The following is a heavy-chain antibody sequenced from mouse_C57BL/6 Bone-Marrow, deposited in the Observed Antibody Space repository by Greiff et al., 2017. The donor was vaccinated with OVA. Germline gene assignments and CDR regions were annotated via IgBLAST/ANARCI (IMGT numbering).Heavy chain of an antibody. CDR2: IYPGDGDT. D-gene: IGHD1-1*01. V-gene: IGHV1-82*01. CDR3: ARNGSDY. CDR1: GYAFSSSW. J-gene: IGHJ2*01. Sequence: QVQLQQPGPELVKPGASVKISCKASGYAFSSSWMNWVKQRPGKGLEWIGRIYPGDGDTNYNGKFKGKATLTADKSSSTAYMQLSSLTSEDSAVYFCARNGSDYWGQGTTLTVSS.